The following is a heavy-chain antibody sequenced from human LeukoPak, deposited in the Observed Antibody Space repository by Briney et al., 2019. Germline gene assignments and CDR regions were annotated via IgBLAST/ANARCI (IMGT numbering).Heavy chain of an antibody. CDR1: GFTFSSYG. CDR3: AKDQSYYYDSSGYH. V-gene: IGHV3-23*01. Sequence: GGSLRLSCAASGFTFSSYGMSWVRQAPGKGLEWVSEISGSGGSTYYADSVKGRFTISRDNSKNTLYLQMNSLRVEDTAVYYCAKDQSYYYDSSGYHWGQGTLVTVSP. J-gene: IGHJ4*02. CDR2: ISGSGGST. D-gene: IGHD3-22*01.